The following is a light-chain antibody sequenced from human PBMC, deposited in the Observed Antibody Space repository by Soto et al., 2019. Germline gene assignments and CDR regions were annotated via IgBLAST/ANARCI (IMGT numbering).Light chain of an antibody. CDR2: EVS. CDR1: SSDVGGYNY. V-gene: IGLV2-14*01. J-gene: IGLJ1*01. CDR3: SSYTSSSTLV. Sequence: QLVLTQPASVSGSPGQSITISCTGTSSDVGGYNYVSWYQQHPGKAPKLMIYEVSNRPSGVSNRFSGSKSGNTDSLTISGLQAEDEADYYCSSYTSSSTLVFGTGTKVTVL.